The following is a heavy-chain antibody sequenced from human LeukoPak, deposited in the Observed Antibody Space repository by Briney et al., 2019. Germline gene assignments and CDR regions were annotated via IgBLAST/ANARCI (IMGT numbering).Heavy chain of an antibody. CDR1: GGSISSYY. J-gene: IGHJ6*03. Sequence: SETLSLTCTVSGGSISSYYWSWIRQPPGKGLEWIGYIYTRGSTNYNPSIKSRVTISEDTSKNQFSLKLSSVTAADTAVYYCASITATYYYYYTDVWGKGTTVTVSS. CDR3: ASITATYYYYYTDV. D-gene: IGHD4-11*01. V-gene: IGHV4-4*09. CDR2: IYTRGST.